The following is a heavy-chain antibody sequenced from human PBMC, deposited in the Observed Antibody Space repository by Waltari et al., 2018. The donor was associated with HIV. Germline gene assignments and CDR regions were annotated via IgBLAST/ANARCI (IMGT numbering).Heavy chain of an antibody. J-gene: IGHJ6*02. Sequence: QVQLVQSGAEVKKPGASVKVSCKASGYTFTSYDINWVRQATVKGLEWRGWMNPNSGNTGSAQKFQGRVTMTRNTSISTAYMELSSLRSEDTAVYYCARSYDYGGNPIYYGMDVWGQGTTVTVSS. CDR3: ARSYDYGGNPIYYGMDV. CDR2: MNPNSGNT. D-gene: IGHD4-17*01. V-gene: IGHV1-8*01. CDR1: GYTFTSYD.